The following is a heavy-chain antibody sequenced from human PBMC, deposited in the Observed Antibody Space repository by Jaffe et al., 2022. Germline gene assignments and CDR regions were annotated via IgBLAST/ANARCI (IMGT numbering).Heavy chain of an antibody. CDR2: IYYSGST. J-gene: IGHJ4*02. CDR3: ARLGVPAAGSVGDPALDY. Sequence: QLQLQESGPGLVKPSETLSLTCTVSGGSISSSSYYWGWIRQPPGKGLEWIGSIYYSGSTYYNPSLKSRVTISVDTSKNQFSLKLSSVTAADTAVYYCARLGVPAAGSVGDPALDYWGQGTLVTVSS. CDR1: GGSISSSSYY. D-gene: IGHD6-13*01. V-gene: IGHV4-39*01.